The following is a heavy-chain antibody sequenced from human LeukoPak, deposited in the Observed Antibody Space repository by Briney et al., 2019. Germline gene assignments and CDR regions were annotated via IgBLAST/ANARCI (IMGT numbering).Heavy chain of an antibody. CDR1: GFTVSINY. CDR2: IYSGGNT. D-gene: IGHD3-16*01. J-gene: IGHJ4*02. V-gene: IGHV3-53*01. Sequence: PGGFLRLSCAASGFTVSINYMSWVRQAPGKGLEWVSVIYSGGNTYYADSVKGRFTISRDNSKNTVYLQMNSLRAEDTAVYYCARGEASSYDYWGQGTLVTVSS. CDR3: ARGEASSYDY.